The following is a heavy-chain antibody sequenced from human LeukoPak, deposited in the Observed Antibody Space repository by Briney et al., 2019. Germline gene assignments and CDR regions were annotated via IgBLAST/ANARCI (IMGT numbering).Heavy chain of an antibody. V-gene: IGHV3-74*01. D-gene: IGHD3-9*01. CDR3: ARTHDTYYDILTGYSLDGDNYYMDV. Sequence: GGSLRLSCAASGSTFSDYWIHWVRQAPGEGLVWVAGIESNGRRTPYADSVKGRFTISRDNAKNSLYLQMNSLRAEDTAVYYCARTHDTYYDILTGYSLDGDNYYMDVWGKGTTVTVSS. CDR1: GSTFSDYW. J-gene: IGHJ6*03. CDR2: IESNGRRT.